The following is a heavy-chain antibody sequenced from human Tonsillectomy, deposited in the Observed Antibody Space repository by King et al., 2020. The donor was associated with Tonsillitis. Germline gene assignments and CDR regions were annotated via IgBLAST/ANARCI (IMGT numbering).Heavy chain of an antibody. Sequence: VQLVESGGGLVQPGGSLRLSCAASGFTFSSCAMSWVRQAPGMRLEWVSAIRGSAGGTYYADSVKGRVTISRDNSKNTLYLQMNSLRAEDTAVYYCAKGWVEMDAWGQGTLVTVSS. D-gene: IGHD5-24*01. J-gene: IGHJ4*02. CDR2: IRGSAGGT. CDR1: GFTFSSCA. CDR3: AKGWVEMDA. V-gene: IGHV3-23*04.